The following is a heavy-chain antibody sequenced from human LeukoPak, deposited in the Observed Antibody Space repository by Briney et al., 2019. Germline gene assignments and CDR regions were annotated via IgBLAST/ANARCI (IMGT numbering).Heavy chain of an antibody. V-gene: IGHV4-34*01. Sequence: PSETLSLTCAVYGGSFSGYYWSWIRQPPGKGVEWIGEINHSGSTNYNPSLKSRVTISVDTSKNQFSLKLSSVTAADTAVYYCARAGYVGVYYYDGMDVWGQGTTVTVSS. J-gene: IGHJ6*02. CDR2: INHSGST. CDR1: GGSFSGYY. CDR3: ARAGYVGVYYYDGMDV. D-gene: IGHD2-15*01.